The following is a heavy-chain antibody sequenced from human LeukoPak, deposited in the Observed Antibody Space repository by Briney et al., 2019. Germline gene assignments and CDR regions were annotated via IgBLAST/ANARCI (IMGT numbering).Heavy chain of an antibody. Sequence: GSLRLSCAASGFTLSSYAMSWVRQAPGKGLEWVSAISDTGNTYHADSVKGRFTISRGNSKNTLYLQMNSLRAEDTAVYYCARERPAYYFDYWGQGTLVTVSS. D-gene: IGHD1-14*01. CDR3: ARERPAYYFDY. J-gene: IGHJ4*02. CDR2: ISDTGNT. V-gene: IGHV3-23*01. CDR1: GFTLSSYA.